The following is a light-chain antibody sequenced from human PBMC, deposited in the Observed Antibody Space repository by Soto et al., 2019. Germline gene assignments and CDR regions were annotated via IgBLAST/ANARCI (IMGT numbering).Light chain of an antibody. CDR1: QSVSSNY. Sequence: EIVLTQSPGTLYLSPGERATLSCRASQSVSSNYLAWYQQKPGQAPRLLIYGASNRATGIPDRFSGSGSGTDFPLTISRLEPEDFAVYYCQQDGSSGTFGQGTKGEIK. CDR2: GAS. V-gene: IGKV3-20*01. CDR3: QQDGSSGT. J-gene: IGKJ1*01.